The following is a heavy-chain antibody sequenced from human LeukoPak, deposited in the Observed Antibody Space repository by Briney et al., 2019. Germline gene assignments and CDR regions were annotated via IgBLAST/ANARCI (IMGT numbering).Heavy chain of an antibody. CDR2: INHSGST. J-gene: IGHJ5*02. CDR1: GGSFSGYY. Sequence: SETLSLTCAVYGGSFSGYYWSWIRQPPGKGLEWIGEINHSGSTNYNPSLKSRVTISVDTSKNQFSLKLGSVTAADTAVYYCARGVVRGVTLNWFDPWGQGTLVTVSS. CDR3: ARGVVRGVTLNWFDP. V-gene: IGHV4-34*01. D-gene: IGHD3-10*01.